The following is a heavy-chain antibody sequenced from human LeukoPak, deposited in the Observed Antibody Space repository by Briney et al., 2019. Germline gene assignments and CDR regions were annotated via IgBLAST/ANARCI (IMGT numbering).Heavy chain of an antibody. V-gene: IGHV4-39*07. CDR3: ARVPYYYDSSNDYSGYFDY. J-gene: IGHJ4*02. CDR1: GGSISSSGFY. CDR2: IYYSGST. Sequence: PSETLSLTCTVSGGSISSSGFYWGWIRQPPGKGLEWIGTIYYSGSTYYNPSLKSRVTMSVDTSNNQFSLKLSSVTAADTAVYYCARVPYYYDSSNDYSGYFDYWGQGTLVTVSS. D-gene: IGHD3-22*01.